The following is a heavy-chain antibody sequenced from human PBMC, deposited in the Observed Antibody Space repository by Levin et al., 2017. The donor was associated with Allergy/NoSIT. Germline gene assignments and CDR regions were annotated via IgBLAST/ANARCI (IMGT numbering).Heavy chain of an antibody. D-gene: IGHD1-26*01. CDR1: GFTFSNYG. J-gene: IGHJ6*02. V-gene: IGHV3-33*01. CDR3: ATDGGSYANSGMDV. CDR2: IWYDGSNK. Sequence: PGGSLRLSCAASGFTFSNYGMHWVRQAPGKGLEWVAVIWYDGSNKFYADSVKGRFTISRDNSKNTLYLQMNSLRAEDTAVYYCATDGGSYANSGMDVWGQGTTVIVSS.